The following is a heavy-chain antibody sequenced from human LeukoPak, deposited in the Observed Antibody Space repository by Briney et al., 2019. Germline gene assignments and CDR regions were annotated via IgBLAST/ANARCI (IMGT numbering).Heavy chain of an antibody. CDR2: FFLKGST. Sequence: PSETLSLTCTVSGYSITSAYYWGWIRQPPGKGLEWIGSFFLKGSTYYNPSLKSRVTISVDTSKNQFSLKLSSVTAADTAVYYCARVGYSGSYLPRPFDPWGRGTLVTVSS. CDR3: ARVGYSGSYLPRPFDP. CDR1: GYSITSAYY. J-gene: IGHJ2*01. V-gene: IGHV4-38-2*02. D-gene: IGHD1-26*01.